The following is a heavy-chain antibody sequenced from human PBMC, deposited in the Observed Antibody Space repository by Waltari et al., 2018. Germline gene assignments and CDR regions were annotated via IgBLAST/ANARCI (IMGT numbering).Heavy chain of an antibody. V-gene: IGHV3-23*04. CDR2: ISGSGGST. CDR1: GLSFSSFG. Sequence: EVHLVESGGGVVKPGGSLKLSCAVSGLSFSSFGFHWVRQSPGRGLEWVSAISGSGGSTYYADSVKGRFTISRDNSKNTLYLQMNSLRAEDTAVYYCAKAWAKNYMDVWGKGTTVTVSS. D-gene: IGHD3-16*01. CDR3: AKAWAKNYMDV. J-gene: IGHJ6*03.